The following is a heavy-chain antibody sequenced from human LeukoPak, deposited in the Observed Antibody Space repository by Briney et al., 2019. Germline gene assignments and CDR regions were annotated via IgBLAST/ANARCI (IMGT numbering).Heavy chain of an antibody. V-gene: IGHV3-23*01. Sequence: LTGGSLRLSCAASGFTFSSYAMSWVRQAPGKGLEWVSAISGSGGSTYYADSVKGRFTISRDNSKNTLYLQMNSLRAEDTAVYYCAKGHDYYYYYYMDVWGKGTTVTVSS. CDR2: ISGSGGST. J-gene: IGHJ6*03. CDR1: GFTFSSYA. CDR3: AKGHDYYYYYYMDV.